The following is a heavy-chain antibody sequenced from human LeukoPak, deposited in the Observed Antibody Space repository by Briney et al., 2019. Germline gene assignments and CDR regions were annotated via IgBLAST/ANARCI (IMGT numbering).Heavy chain of an antibody. D-gene: IGHD3-10*01. Sequence: PSETLSLTCTVSGGSISSYYWSWIRQPPGKGLEWIGYICYSGSTNHNPSLKSRVTISVDTSKNQFSLKLSSVTAADTAVYYCARETGYYYGSGSYVTMDVWGKGTTVTISS. CDR2: ICYSGST. J-gene: IGHJ6*04. CDR1: GGSISSYY. V-gene: IGHV4-59*01. CDR3: ARETGYYYGSGSYVTMDV.